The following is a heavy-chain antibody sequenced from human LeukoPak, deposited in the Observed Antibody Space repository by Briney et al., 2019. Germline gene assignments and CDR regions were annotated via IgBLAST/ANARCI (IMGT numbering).Heavy chain of an antibody. CDR2: ISGSGGST. D-gene: IGHD3-3*01. CDR1: GFTFSSYA. V-gene: IGHV3-23*01. CDR3: AKDRASRITIFGVVAPYFDY. J-gene: IGHJ4*02. Sequence: PGGSLRLSCAASGFTFSSYAMSWVRQAPGKGLEWVSAISGSGGSTYYADSVKGRFTISRDNSKNTLYLQMNSLRAEDTAVYYCAKDRASRITIFGVVAPYFDYGGQGTLVTVSS.